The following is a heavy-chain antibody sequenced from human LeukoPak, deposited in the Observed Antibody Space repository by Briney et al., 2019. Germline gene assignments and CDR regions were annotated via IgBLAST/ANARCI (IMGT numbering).Heavy chain of an antibody. CDR2: ISYSGDTT. CDR3: AKRSGGTFGFFDS. J-gene: IGHJ4*02. D-gene: IGHD3-3*01. Sequence: GASLRLSCAASGFTFNSYAMSWDRQAPGKGLEWVSAISYSGDTTHYADTVTGRFTIFRDNSKNTLFVQMNSLRAEDTAIYYCAKRSGGTFGFFDSWGRGTLVTVAS. V-gene: IGHV3-23*01. CDR1: GFTFNSYA.